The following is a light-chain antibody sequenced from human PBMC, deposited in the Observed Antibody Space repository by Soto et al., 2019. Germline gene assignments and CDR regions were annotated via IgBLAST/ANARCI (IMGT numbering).Light chain of an antibody. Sequence: QSVLTQPPSVSGAPGQRVTISCTGSSSNIGANYDVHWYQQRPGTAPKLLIFGNSNRPSGVPDRFSGSNSGTSASLAITGLQAEDEADYFCKSYAGSNTYVFGSGTKVTVL. CDR3: KSYAGSNTYV. CDR1: SSNIGANYD. V-gene: IGLV1-40*01. CDR2: GNS. J-gene: IGLJ1*01.